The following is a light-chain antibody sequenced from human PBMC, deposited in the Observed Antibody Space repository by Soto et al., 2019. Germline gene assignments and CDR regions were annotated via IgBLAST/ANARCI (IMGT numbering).Light chain of an antibody. CDR2: DAS. CDR1: QSISSW. J-gene: IGKJ4*01. Sequence: DIQMTQSPSTPSASVGDRVTITCRASQSISSWLAWYQQKPGKAPKLLIYDASSLESGVPSRFSGSGSGTEFTLTISSLQPDDFATYYCQQYNSYGVTFGGGTKVEIK. V-gene: IGKV1-5*01. CDR3: QQYNSYGVT.